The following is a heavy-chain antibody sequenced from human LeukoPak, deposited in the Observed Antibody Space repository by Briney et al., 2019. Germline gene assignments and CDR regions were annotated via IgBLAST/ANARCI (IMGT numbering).Heavy chain of an antibody. V-gene: IGHV4-59*01. CDR3: ASSNYYDSSRFDL. CDR2: IYYSGST. CDR1: GGSISSYY. D-gene: IGHD3-22*01. J-gene: IGHJ2*01. Sequence: SETLSLTCTVSGGSISSYYWSWIRQPPGKGLEWIGYIYYSGSTNYNPSLKSRVTISVDTSKNQFSLKLSSVTAADTAVYYCASSNYYDSSRFDLWGRGTLVTVSS.